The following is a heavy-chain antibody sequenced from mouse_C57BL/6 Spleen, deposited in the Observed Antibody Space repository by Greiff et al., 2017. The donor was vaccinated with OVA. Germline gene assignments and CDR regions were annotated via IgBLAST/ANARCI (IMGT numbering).Heavy chain of an antibody. V-gene: IGHV5-16*01. CDR3: ARLRGDYFDY. CDR1: GFTFSDYY. D-gene: IGHD1-1*01. CDR2: INYDGSST. J-gene: IGHJ2*01. Sequence: DVKLVESEGGLVQPGSSMKLSCTASGFTFSDYYMDWVRQVPEKGLEWVANINYDGSSTYYLDSLKSRFIISRDNAKNILYLQMSSLKSEDTATYYCARLRGDYFDYWGQGTTLTVSS.